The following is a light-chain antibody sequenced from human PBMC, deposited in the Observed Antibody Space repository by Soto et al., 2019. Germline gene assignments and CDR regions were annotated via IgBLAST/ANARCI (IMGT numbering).Light chain of an antibody. V-gene: IGKV3-20*01. Sequence: EIVLTQSPGTRSLSPGERATLSCRAIQSVSSSYLAWYQQKPGQAPRLLIYGASSRATGIPDRFSGSGSGTDFTLTISRLEPEDFAVYYCQQYGTPRSVTFGQGTRLEIK. CDR2: GAS. J-gene: IGKJ5*01. CDR3: QQYGTPRSVT. CDR1: QSVSSSY.